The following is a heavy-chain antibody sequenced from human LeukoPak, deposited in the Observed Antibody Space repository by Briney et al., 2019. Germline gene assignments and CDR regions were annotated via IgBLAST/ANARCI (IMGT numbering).Heavy chain of an antibody. CDR1: GFSFRSCW. D-gene: IGHD2-21*01. CDR2: IKEDGSEK. Sequence: HPGGSLRLSCAASGFSFRSCWMSWVRQAPGKGLEWVANIKEDGSEKYYVDSVKGRFTIPRDNAENALYLQMNSLRAEDTAVYYCARVAWPHYFDYWGQGTLVTVSS. J-gene: IGHJ4*02. V-gene: IGHV3-7*01. CDR3: ARVAWPHYFDY.